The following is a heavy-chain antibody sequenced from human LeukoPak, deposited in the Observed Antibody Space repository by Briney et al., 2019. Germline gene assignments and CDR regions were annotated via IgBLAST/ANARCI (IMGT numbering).Heavy chain of an antibody. J-gene: IGHJ4*02. D-gene: IGHD3-3*01. CDR2: INPNSGGT. CDR3: ARARYDFWSGYYYDY. V-gene: IGHV1-2*04. CDR1: GYTFTGYY. Sequence: ASVKVSCKASGYTFTGYYMHWVRQAPGQGLEWMGWINPNSGGTNYAQKFQGWVTMTRDTSISTAYMELSRLRSDDTAVYYCARARYDFWSGYYYDYWGQGTLVTVSS.